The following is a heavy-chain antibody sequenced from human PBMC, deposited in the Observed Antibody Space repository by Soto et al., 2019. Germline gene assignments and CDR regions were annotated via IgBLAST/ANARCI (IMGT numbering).Heavy chain of an antibody. J-gene: IGHJ6*02. CDR2: INPNSGGT. Sequence: QVQLVQSGAEVKKPGASVKVSCKASGYTFTGYYMHWVRQAPGQGLEWMGWINPNSGGTNYAQKFQGRVTMTRDTSISPAYMELSRLRSDDTAVYYCAREGYCSSTSCYWRYYYYGMDVWGQGTTVTVSS. CDR1: GYTFTGYY. V-gene: IGHV1-2*02. CDR3: AREGYCSSTSCYWRYYYYGMDV. D-gene: IGHD2-2*01.